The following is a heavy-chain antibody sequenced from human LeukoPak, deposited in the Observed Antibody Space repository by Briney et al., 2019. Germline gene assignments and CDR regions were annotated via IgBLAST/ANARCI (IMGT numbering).Heavy chain of an antibody. Sequence: GGSLRLSCAASGFTFSSYGMSWVRQAPGKGLEWVSAISGSSGSTYYTDSMKGRFTISRDNSKNTLYLQMNSLRAEDTAVYYCANDRVVITFGGDRSGGLFDYWGQGTLVTVSS. CDR1: GFTFSSYG. CDR2: ISGSSGST. J-gene: IGHJ4*02. V-gene: IGHV3-23*01. CDR3: ANDRVVITFGGDRSGGLFDY. D-gene: IGHD3-16*01.